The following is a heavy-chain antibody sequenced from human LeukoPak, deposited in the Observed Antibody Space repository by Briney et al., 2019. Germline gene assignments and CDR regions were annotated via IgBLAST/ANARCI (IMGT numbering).Heavy chain of an antibody. J-gene: IGHJ5*02. CDR2: INSDGSST. D-gene: IGHD3-9*01. CDR3: ARAELRYFDWGSNWFDP. CDR1: GFTFSSYW. Sequence: GGSLRLSCAASGFTFSSYWMHWVRQAPGKGLVWVSRINSDGSSTSYADSVKGRFTISRDNAKNTLYLQMNSLRAEDTAVYYCARAELRYFDWGSNWFDPWGQGTLVTVSS. V-gene: IGHV3-74*01.